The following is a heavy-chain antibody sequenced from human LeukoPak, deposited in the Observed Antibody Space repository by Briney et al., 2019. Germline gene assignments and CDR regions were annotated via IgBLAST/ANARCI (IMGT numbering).Heavy chain of an antibody. CDR3: ARDCGNCGGAPDDTFDI. D-gene: IGHD2-21*01. V-gene: IGHV1-18*01. CDR2: ISAYTGNT. J-gene: IGHJ3*02. Sequence: ASVKVSCKASGYTFSTYGISWVRQAPGQGLEWMGWISAYTGNTNYAQNVQGRVTMTTDTSTSTAYLELRSLRAEDTAVYYCARDCGNCGGAPDDTFDIWGQGTMVTVSS. CDR1: GYTFSTYG.